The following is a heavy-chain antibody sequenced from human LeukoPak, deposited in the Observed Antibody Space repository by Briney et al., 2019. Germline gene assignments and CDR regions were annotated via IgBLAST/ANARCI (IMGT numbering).Heavy chain of an antibody. CDR1: GFAFSNYA. J-gene: IGHJ4*02. CDR3: ARDFAGYSSGWYAGRAADY. V-gene: IGHV3-33*01. CDR2: IWFDGRRQ. Sequence: QPGGSLRLSCAASGFAFSNYAMHWVRQAPGKGLEWVAVIWFDGRRQEYGDSVKGRFTISRDNSKDTLYLQMNSLRVDDTAVYYCARDFAGYSSGWYAGRAADYWGQGTLVTVSS. D-gene: IGHD6-19*01.